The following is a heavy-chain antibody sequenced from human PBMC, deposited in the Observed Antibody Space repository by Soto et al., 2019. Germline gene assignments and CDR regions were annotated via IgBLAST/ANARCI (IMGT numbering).Heavy chain of an antibody. Sequence: QVQLVESGGGVVQPGRSLRLSCAASGFTFSSYGMHWVRQAPGKGLEWVAVISYDGSNKYYADSVKGRFTISRDNSKNTLYLQMNSLRAEDTAVYYCAKARHGWSIDYWGQGTLVTVSS. CDR3: AKARHGWSIDY. CDR2: ISYDGSNK. V-gene: IGHV3-30*18. J-gene: IGHJ4*02. D-gene: IGHD6-19*01. CDR1: GFTFSSYG.